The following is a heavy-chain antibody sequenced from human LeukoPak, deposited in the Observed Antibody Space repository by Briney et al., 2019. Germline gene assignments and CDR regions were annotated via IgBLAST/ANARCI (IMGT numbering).Heavy chain of an antibody. CDR3: AKDFEGCSGGSCYLSYFDY. D-gene: IGHD2-15*01. J-gene: IGHJ4*02. Sequence: PGGSLRLSCAASGFTFSSYGMSWVRQAPGKGLEWVSFIYSGGSTYYADSVKGRFTISRDNSKNTLYLQMNSLRAEDTAVYYCAKDFEGCSGGSCYLSYFDYWGQGTLVTVSS. V-gene: IGHV3-23*03. CDR1: GFTFSSYG. CDR2: IYSGGST.